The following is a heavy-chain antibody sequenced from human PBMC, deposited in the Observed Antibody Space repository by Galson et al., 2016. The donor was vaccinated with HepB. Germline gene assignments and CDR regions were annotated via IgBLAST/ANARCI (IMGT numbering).Heavy chain of an antibody. Sequence: SVKVSCKASGYTFSSFAMHWVRQAPGQRLEWMGWITPGNGNTKYSQKFQGRVTISRDTSASTAYMELSSLRSEDTAVYYCAREGSSSPYYYYGMDVWGQGTTVTVSS. D-gene: IGHD3-16*01. V-gene: IGHV1-3*01. CDR2: ITPGNGNT. CDR3: AREGSSSPYYYYGMDV. CDR1: GYTFSSFA. J-gene: IGHJ6*02.